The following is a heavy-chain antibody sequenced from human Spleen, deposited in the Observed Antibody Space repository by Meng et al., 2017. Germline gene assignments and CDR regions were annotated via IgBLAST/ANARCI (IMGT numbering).Heavy chain of an antibody. CDR1: GGSISSSSW. V-gene: IGHV4-4*02. Sequence: QVQVQQWGAGLLKPSETLSLTCAVSGGSISSSSWWSWVRQPPGKGLEWIGEIYHSGSTNYNPSLKSRLTILLDTSKKQFSLRLTSVTAADTAVYYCVRENWKSTIDYSGQGTLVTVSS. CDR2: IYHSGST. D-gene: IGHD1-1*01. J-gene: IGHJ4*02. CDR3: VRENWKSTIDY.